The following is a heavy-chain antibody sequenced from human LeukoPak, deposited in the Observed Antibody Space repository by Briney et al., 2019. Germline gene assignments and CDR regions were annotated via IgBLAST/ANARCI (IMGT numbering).Heavy chain of an antibody. CDR2: IIPIFGTA. J-gene: IGHJ5*02. V-gene: IGHV1-69*13. CDR3: ARARSPSSGYLLRDHNRFDP. CDR1: GGTFSSYA. Sequence: VASVKVSCKASGGTFSSYAISWVRQAPGQGLEWMGGIIPIFGTANYAQKFQGRVTITADESTSTAYMELSSLRSEDTAVYYCARARSPSSGYLLRDHNRFDPWGQGTLVTVSS. D-gene: IGHD3-22*01.